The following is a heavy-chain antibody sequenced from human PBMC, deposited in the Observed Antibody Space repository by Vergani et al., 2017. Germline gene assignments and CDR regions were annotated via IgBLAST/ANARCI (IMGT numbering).Heavy chain of an antibody. J-gene: IGHJ4*02. Sequence: QVQLVQSGAEVKKPGASVKVSCKASGYTFTSYDINWVRQATGQGLEWMGWMNPNSGNTGYAQKFQGRVTMTRNTSISTAYMELSSLRSEDTAVYYCARGCFSPLYEFWSGYFVSDPSYFDYWGQGTLVTVSS. V-gene: IGHV1-8*01. CDR3: ARGCFSPLYEFWSGYFVSDPSYFDY. CDR2: MNPNSGNT. D-gene: IGHD3-3*01. CDR1: GYTFTSYD.